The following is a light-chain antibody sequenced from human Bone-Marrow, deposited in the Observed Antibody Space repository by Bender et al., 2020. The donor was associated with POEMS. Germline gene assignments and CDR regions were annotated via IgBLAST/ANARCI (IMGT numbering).Light chain of an antibody. CDR3: CAYGGGSTWF. J-gene: IGLJ3*02. CDR2: GYN. CDR1: SSNTGSGYD. Sequence: QSVLTQPPSVSGAPGQRVTISCTGSSSNTGSGYDINWYQHLPGTAPKLLIYGYNNRPSGVPDRFSGSRSGNRASLTISGLQAEDEADYYCCAYGGGSTWFFGGGTKVTVL. V-gene: IGLV1-40*01.